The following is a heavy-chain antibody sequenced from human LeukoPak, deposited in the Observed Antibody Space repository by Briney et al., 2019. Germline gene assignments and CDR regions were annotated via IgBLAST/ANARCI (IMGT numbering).Heavy chain of an antibody. CDR1: GFTFSSYW. CDR2: INSDGSST. J-gene: IGHJ3*02. D-gene: IGHD3-3*01. V-gene: IGHV3-74*01. CDR3: AREVLSEAFYAFDI. Sequence: PGGSLRLSCAASGFTFSSYWMHWVRQAPGKGLVWVSRINSDGSSTSYADSVKGRFTISRDNAKNSLYLQMNSLRAEDTAVYYCAREVLSEAFYAFDIWGQGTMVTVSS.